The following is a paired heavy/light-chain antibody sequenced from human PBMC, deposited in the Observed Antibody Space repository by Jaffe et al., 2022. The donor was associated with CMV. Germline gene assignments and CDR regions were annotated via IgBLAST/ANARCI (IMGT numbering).Heavy chain of an antibody. CDR1: GFSFSTYW. CDR2: IFPGDSDT. CDR3: VRPSRPSLRVAFDV. Sequence: EAQLLQSRAEVKKAGESLRIFCEASGFSFSTYWISWVRQMPGKGLEWMGSIFPGDSDTRYSPSFEGHVIISADKSVNTAYLQWSSLEPSDTAIYYCVRPSRPSLRVAFDVWGQGTVVTVSS. V-gene: IGHV5-51*01. J-gene: IGHJ3*01. D-gene: IGHD6-6*01.
Light chain of an antibody. CDR1: QSVRSL. CDR3: QQYYDWPPYT. J-gene: IGKJ2*01. Sequence: ETVMTQSPGTLSVSPGDTATLSCRASQSVRSLLAWYQQKPGQAPRLLIYGASSRATGIPARFVGSGSETEFTLTITSLQSEDSAVYYCQQYYDWPPYTFGQGTKLEIK. V-gene: IGKV3-15*01. CDR2: GAS.